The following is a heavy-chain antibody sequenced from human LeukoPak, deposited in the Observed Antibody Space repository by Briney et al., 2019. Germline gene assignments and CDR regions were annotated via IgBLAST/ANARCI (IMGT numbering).Heavy chain of an antibody. CDR3: ASTAAGTTFDY. D-gene: IGHD6-13*01. CDR2: IYYSGST. Sequence: SETLSLTCTVSGGSISSYYWSWIRQPPGKGLEWIGYIYYSGSTNYNPSLKSRVIISVDTPKNQFSLKLSSVTAADTAVYYCASTAAGTTFDYWGQGTLVTVSS. J-gene: IGHJ4*02. V-gene: IGHV4-59*01. CDR1: GGSISSYY.